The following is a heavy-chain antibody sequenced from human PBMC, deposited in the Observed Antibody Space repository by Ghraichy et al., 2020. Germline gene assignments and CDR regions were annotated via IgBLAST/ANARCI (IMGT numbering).Heavy chain of an antibody. Sequence: SQTLSLTCTVSGGSINSGGFYWSWVRQHPGKGLEWIGFISHSGSTNYNPSLQSRITMSVDTSDNHFSLKLSSVTAADTAVYYCARARTRLYCSGGSCSSGFLDYWGQGALGTVSA. V-gene: IGHV4-31*03. J-gene: IGHJ4*02. CDR3: ARARTRLYCSGGSCSSGFLDY. D-gene: IGHD2-15*01. CDR2: ISHSGST. CDR1: GGSINSGGFY.